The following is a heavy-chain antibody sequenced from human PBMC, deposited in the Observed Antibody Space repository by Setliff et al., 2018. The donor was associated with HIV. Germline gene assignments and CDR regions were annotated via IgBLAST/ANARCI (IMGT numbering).Heavy chain of an antibody. V-gene: IGHV4-39*07. CDR2: IYYSGST. J-gene: IGHJ5*02. D-gene: IGHD3-22*01. Sequence: SETLSLTCNVSGGPISTSSYYWGWIRQPPGKGLEWIGSIYYSGSTYYNPSLKSRVTISVDTSKNQFSLKLSSVTSADTAMYYCAKEDPYYYETPEGFDPWGQGTPVTVSS. CDR3: AKEDPYYYETPEGFDP. CDR1: GGPISTSSYY.